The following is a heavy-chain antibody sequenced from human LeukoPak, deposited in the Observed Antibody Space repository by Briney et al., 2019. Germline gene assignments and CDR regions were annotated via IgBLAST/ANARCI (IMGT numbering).Heavy chain of an antibody. Sequence: GASVKVSCTASGYSFGGHGITWVRQAPGQGLEWMGWISAYNGNTKYAQNLQGRVTMTTDISTSTAYMELRSLRSDDTAVYYCARPGADCGSAGCYTYPYYGLDVWGQGTTVTVSS. J-gene: IGHJ6*02. CDR2: ISAYNGNT. D-gene: IGHD2-2*02. CDR3: ARPGADCGSAGCYTYPYYGLDV. CDR1: GYSFGGHG. V-gene: IGHV1-18*01.